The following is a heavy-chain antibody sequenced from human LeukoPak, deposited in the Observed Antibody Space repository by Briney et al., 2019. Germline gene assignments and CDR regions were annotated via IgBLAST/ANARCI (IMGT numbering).Heavy chain of an antibody. D-gene: IGHD5/OR15-5a*01. V-gene: IGHV4-34*01. CDR3: ARGGYSVYRSRFDY. CDR1: GGSFCGYY. CDR2: VNHSGST. Sequence: KPSETLSLTCAVYGGSFCGYYWSWIRQPPGMGLEWIGEVNHSGSTNYNPSLKSRVTISVDTSKNQFSLKLSSVTAADTSVYYCARGGYSVYRSRFDYWGQGTLVTVSS. J-gene: IGHJ4*02.